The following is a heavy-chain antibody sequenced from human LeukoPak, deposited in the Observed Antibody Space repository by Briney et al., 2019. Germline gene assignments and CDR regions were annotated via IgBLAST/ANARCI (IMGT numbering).Heavy chain of an antibody. D-gene: IGHD2-21*02. CDR3: ARGYCGGDCYSGSKYYFDY. J-gene: IGHJ4*02. Sequence: SETLSLTCTVSGGPISSYYWSWIRQPAGKGLEWIGRTHSSGSTNYNPSLQSRVTISVDTSKNQFSLNLTSVTAADTAVYYCARGYCGGDCYSGSKYYFDYWGQGTLVTVSS. V-gene: IGHV4-4*07. CDR1: GGPISSYY. CDR2: THSSGST.